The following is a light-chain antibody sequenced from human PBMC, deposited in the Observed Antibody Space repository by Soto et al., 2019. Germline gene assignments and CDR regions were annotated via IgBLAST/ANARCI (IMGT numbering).Light chain of an antibody. V-gene: IGKV3-20*01. CDR1: QSFTNSF. CDR2: GTS. CDR3: KEYGASPT. J-gene: IGKJ1*01. Sequence: EIVLTQSPDTLSLSPGETAALSCRASQSFTNSFLAWYQQRTGQPPRLLVYGTSNSAVGIPDMFSGSGGATDFTLTISGLEPEDSAVYYCKEYGASPTFGPGTKVEVK.